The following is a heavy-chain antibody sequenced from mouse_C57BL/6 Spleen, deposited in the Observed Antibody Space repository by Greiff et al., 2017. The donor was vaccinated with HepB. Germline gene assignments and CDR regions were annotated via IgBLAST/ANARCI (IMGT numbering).Heavy chain of an antibody. J-gene: IGHJ4*01. CDR1: GFSLTSYG. CDR3: AKNSVYYDYADAMDY. CDR2: IWRGGST. D-gene: IGHD2-4*01. V-gene: IGHV2-5*01. Sequence: QVQLQQSGPGLVQPSHRLSITCTVSGFSLTSYGVHWVRQSPGKGLEWLGVIWRGGSTDYNAAFMSRLSITKDNSKSQVFFKMNSLQADDTAIYYCAKNSVYYDYADAMDYWGQGTSVTVSS.